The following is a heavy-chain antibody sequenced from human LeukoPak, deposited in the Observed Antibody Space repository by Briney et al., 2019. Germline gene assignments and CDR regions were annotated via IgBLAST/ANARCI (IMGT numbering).Heavy chain of an antibody. CDR2: IYYSGST. V-gene: IGHV4-31*03. Sequence: PSQTLSLTCTVSGGSISSGGYYWSWIRRHPGKGLEWIGYIYYSGSTYYNPSLKSRVTISVDTSKNQFSLRLSSVTAADTAVYYCARDTPIAAAGYYYYYYMDVWGKGTTVTVSS. D-gene: IGHD6-13*01. CDR3: ARDTPIAAAGYYYYYYMDV. J-gene: IGHJ6*03. CDR1: GGSISSGGYY.